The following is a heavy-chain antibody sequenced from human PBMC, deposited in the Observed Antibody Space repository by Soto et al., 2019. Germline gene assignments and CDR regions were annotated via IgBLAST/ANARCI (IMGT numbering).Heavy chain of an antibody. CDR3: AGYCSSTSCSDY. D-gene: IGHD2-2*01. Sequence: QVQLVESGGGVVQPGRSLRLSCAASGFTFSSYGMHWVRQAPGKGLEWVAVIWYDGSNKYYADSVKGRFTISRDNSKNTLYLQMNSLRAEDTAVYYCAGYCSSTSCSDYWGQGTLVTVSS. CDR2: IWYDGSNK. V-gene: IGHV3-33*01. CDR1: GFTFSSYG. J-gene: IGHJ4*02.